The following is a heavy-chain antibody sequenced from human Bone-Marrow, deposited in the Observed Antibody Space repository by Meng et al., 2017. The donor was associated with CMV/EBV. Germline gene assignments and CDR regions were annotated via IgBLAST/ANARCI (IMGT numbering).Heavy chain of an antibody. D-gene: IGHD1-14*01. CDR2: IIPILGIA. V-gene: IGHV1-69*02. Sequence: SVKVSCKASGGTFSSYTISWVRQAPGQGLEWMGRIIPILGIANYAQKFQGRVTITADKSTSTAYLQWSSLKASDTAMYFCARSGEPGSLLDYWGEGTLVTVSA. CDR1: GGTFSSYT. CDR3: ARSGEPGSLLDY. J-gene: IGHJ4*02.